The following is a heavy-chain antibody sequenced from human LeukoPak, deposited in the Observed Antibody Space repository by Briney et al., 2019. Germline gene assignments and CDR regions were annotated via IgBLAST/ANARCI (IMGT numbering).Heavy chain of an antibody. Sequence: ASVKVSCKASGGTFSSYAISWVRQATGQGLEWMGWMSPNSDNTGYAQKFQGRVTFTRDTSISTAYMELRSLTSEDTAVYYCARDYGGSSGWFDPWGQGTLVTVSS. CDR2: MSPNSDNT. CDR3: ARDYGGSSGWFDP. CDR1: GGTFSSYA. D-gene: IGHD4-23*01. V-gene: IGHV1-8*02. J-gene: IGHJ5*02.